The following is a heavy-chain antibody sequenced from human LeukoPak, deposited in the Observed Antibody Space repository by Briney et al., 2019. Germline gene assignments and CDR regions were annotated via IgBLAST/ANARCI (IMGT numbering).Heavy chain of an antibody. CDR3: ARARTWGTFPPGPFDY. Sequence: ASVKVSCKASGYTFTGYYMHWVRQAPGQGLEWMGWISAYNGNTNYAQKLQGRVTMTTDTSTSTAYMELRSLRSDDTAVYSCARARTWGTFPPGPFDYWGQGTPVTVSS. J-gene: IGHJ4*02. D-gene: IGHD7-27*01. CDR1: GYTFTGYY. CDR2: ISAYNGNT. V-gene: IGHV1-18*04.